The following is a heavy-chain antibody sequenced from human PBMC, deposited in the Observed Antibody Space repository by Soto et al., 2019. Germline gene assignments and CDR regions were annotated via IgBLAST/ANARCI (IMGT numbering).Heavy chain of an antibody. CDR3: TRPCITVREKGRSSGWYEGLVSDAFDI. J-gene: IGHJ3*02. Sequence: ASVKVSCKASGYTLTNYVINWVRQAPGQGLEWMGWISTFNANTNYAQNLQGRVTMTTDTSTRTAYMELRSLRSDDTALYFCTRPCITVREKGRSSGWYEGLVSDAFDIWGQGTMVTVSS. CDR1: GYTLTNYV. V-gene: IGHV1-18*01. D-gene: IGHD6-19*01. CDR2: ISTFNANT.